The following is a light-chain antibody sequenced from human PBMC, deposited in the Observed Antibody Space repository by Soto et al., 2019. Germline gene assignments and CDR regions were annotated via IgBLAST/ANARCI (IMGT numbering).Light chain of an antibody. CDR2: GAS. Sequence: EIVMTQSPATLSVSPGERATLSCRASQTVSSNLAWYQQKPGQAPRLLIYGASTRATGVPARLSGSGSGTEFTLTISSLQSEDFAVYYCQQYHNWPPQYTFGQGTKLQIK. CDR1: QTVSSN. V-gene: IGKV3-15*01. J-gene: IGKJ2*01. CDR3: QQYHNWPPQYT.